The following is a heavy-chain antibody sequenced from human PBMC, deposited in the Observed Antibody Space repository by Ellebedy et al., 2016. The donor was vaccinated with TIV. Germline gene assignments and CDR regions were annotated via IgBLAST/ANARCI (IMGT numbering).Heavy chain of an antibody. CDR2: INHSGST. CDR3: ARGPPRPGYCSSTSCYGPYYYYYYMDV. CDR1: GGSFSGYY. V-gene: IGHV4-34*01. J-gene: IGHJ6*03. D-gene: IGHD2-2*03. Sequence: SETLSLXXAVYGGSFSGYYWSWIRQPPGKGLEWIGEINHSGSTNYNPSLKSRVTISVDTSKNQFSLKLSSVTAADTAVYYCARGPPRPGYCSSTSCYGPYYYYYYMDVWGKGTTVTVSS.